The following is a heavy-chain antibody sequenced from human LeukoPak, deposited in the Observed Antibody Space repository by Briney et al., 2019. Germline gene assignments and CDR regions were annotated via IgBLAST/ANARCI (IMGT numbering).Heavy chain of an antibody. J-gene: IGHJ4*02. CDR1: GGSFSGDY. D-gene: IGHD3-16*01. Sequence: SETLSLTCAVYGGSFSGDYWSWIRQPPGKGLEWIGESNHSGSTNYNPSLKSRVTIPVEKSKNQFSLKLSSVTAADTAVYYCARVYVGYYFDYWGQGTLVTVSS. V-gene: IGHV4-34*01. CDR2: SNHSGST. CDR3: ARVYVGYYFDY.